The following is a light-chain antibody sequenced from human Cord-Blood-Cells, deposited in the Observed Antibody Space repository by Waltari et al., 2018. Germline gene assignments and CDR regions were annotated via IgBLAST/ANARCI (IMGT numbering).Light chain of an antibody. CDR1: QSISSY. V-gene: IGKV1-39*01. Sequence: DIQMTQSPSSLSASVGDRVTITCRASQSISSYLNWYQQKPGKAPKLLIYAASSLQSGVPSRFIGSGSGTDFTLTINSLQPEDFATYYCQQSYSTPGRGFTFGPGTKVDIK. J-gene: IGKJ3*01. CDR3: QQSYSTPGRGFT. CDR2: AAS.